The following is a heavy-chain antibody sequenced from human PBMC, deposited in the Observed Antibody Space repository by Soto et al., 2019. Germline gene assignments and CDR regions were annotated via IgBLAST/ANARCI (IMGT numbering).Heavy chain of an antibody. CDR3: ARGDEYSSSSALSPFDY. J-gene: IGHJ4*02. Sequence: ASVKGSCKASGYTFTGYYMHWVRQAPGQGPEWMGWINPNSGGTNYAQKFQGWVTMTRDTSISTAYMELSRLRSDDTAVYYCARGDEYSSSSALSPFDYWGQGTLVTVSS. D-gene: IGHD6-6*01. CDR1: GYTFTGYY. CDR2: INPNSGGT. V-gene: IGHV1-2*04.